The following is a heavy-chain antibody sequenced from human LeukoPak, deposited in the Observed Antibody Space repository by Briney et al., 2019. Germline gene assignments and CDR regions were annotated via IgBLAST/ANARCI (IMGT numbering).Heavy chain of an antibody. CDR2: IWHDGSNK. CDR3: ARDGFCSSSSCYPLNWFDP. D-gene: IGHD2-2*03. J-gene: IGHJ5*02. V-gene: IGHV3-33*01. Sequence: GGSLRLSCAASGFTFSNYGMHWVRQAPGKGLEWVAVIWHDGSNKYYADSVKGRFTISRDNAKNKLYLQINSLRAEDTAVYYCARDGFCSSSSCYPLNWFDPWGQGTLVTVSS. CDR1: GFTFSNYG.